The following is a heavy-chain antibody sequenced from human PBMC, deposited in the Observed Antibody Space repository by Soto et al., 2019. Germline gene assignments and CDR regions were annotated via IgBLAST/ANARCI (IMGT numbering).Heavy chain of an antibody. J-gene: IGHJ6*02. Sequence: ASVKVSCKASGYTFTSYGISWVRQAPGQGLEWMGWISAYNGNTNYAQKLQGRVTMTTDTSTSTAYMELSSLRSEDTAVYYCARKYYDFWSGYSTPVGAYYYGMDVWGQGTTVTVSS. D-gene: IGHD3-3*01. CDR2: ISAYNGNT. CDR3: ARKYYDFWSGYSTPVGAYYYGMDV. V-gene: IGHV1-18*04. CDR1: GYTFTSYG.